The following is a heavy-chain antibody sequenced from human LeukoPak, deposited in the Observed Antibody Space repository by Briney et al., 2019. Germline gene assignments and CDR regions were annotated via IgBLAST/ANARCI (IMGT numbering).Heavy chain of an antibody. CDR1: GFTFSRYG. V-gene: IGHV3-33*01. J-gene: IGHJ6*02. D-gene: IGHD4-17*01. CDR3: AGDYGEYYYGMDV. Sequence: GGSLRLSCAASGFTFSRYGMQWVRQAPGKGLQWVAVIWYDGSNKCYADSVKGRFTISRDNSKNTLYLQMNSLRAEDTAVYYCAGDYGEYYYGMDVWGQGTTVTVSS. CDR2: IWYDGSNK.